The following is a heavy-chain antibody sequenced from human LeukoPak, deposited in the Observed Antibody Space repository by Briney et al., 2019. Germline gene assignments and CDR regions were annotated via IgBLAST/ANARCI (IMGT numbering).Heavy chain of an antibody. J-gene: IGHJ6*02. D-gene: IGHD3-10*01. V-gene: IGHV4-30-2*01. CDR1: GGSISSGGYS. CDR3: ARGYYYGSGSYLPAPYYGMDV. CDR2: IYHSGST. Sequence: SQTLSLTCAVSGGSISSGGYSWSWIRQPPGKGLEWIGYIYHSGSTYYNPSLKSRVTISVDRSKNQFSLKLSSVTAADTAVYYCARGYYYGSGSYLPAPYYGMDVWGQGTTVTVSS.